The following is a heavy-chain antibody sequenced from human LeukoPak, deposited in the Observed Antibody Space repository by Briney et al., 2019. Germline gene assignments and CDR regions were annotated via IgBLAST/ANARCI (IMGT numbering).Heavy chain of an antibody. V-gene: IGHV3-23*01. CDR2: IWGSGADT. CDR3: ASADYYYYGMDV. CDR1: GFIFSKYA. J-gene: IGHJ6*02. Sequence: PGGSLRLSCAASGFIFSKYALVWVRQAPGKGLEWVSGIWGSGADTRYADAVKGRFTISRDNSKNTLYLQMNSLRAEDTAVYYCASADYYYYGMDVWGQGTTVTVSS.